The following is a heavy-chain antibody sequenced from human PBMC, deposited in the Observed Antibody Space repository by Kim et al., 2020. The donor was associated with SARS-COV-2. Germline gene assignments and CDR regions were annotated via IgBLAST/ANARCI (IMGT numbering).Heavy chain of an antibody. D-gene: IGHD2-2*01. CDR3: ARDPRGGIVVVPAAMPAIGMDV. V-gene: IGHV3-30*04. CDR1: GFTFSSYA. Sequence: GGSLRLSCAASGFTFSSYAMHWVRQAPGKGLEWVAVISYDGSNKYYADSVKGRFTISRDNSKNTLYLQMNSLRAEDTAVYYCARDPRGGIVVVPAAMPAIGMDVWGQGTTVTVSS. CDR2: ISYDGSNK. J-gene: IGHJ6*02.